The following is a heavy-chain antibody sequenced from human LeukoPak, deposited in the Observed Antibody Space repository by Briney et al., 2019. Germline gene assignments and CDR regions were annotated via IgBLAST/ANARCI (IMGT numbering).Heavy chain of an antibody. D-gene: IGHD4-23*01. CDR2: IHYTGGT. Sequence: PSETLSLTCAVYGGSISGYYWSWIRQPPGKGLEWVGEIHYTGGTSYNPSLKSRATISIDTSRNQLSLKLSSVTAADTAVYYCARGVAVVRYWGQGTLVTVSS. V-gene: IGHV4-34*01. CDR3: ARGVAVVRY. J-gene: IGHJ4*02. CDR1: GGSISGYY.